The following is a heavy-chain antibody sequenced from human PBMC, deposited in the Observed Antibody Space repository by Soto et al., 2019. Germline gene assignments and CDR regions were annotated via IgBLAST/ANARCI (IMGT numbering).Heavy chain of an antibody. D-gene: IGHD5-12*01. Sequence: VQLVQSGGEVRKPGASVTVSCRASGYTFTKYGISWVRQAPGQGRERTGWISADNDNTNYAQNLQGRVTMTTDTATSTAYMQLRSLRYDDTAVYFCAGGTSGYDYGLFDFWGQGTLVTVSS. CDR3: AGGTSGYDYGLFDF. CDR2: ISADNDNT. CDR1: GYTFTKYG. V-gene: IGHV1-18*01. J-gene: IGHJ4*02.